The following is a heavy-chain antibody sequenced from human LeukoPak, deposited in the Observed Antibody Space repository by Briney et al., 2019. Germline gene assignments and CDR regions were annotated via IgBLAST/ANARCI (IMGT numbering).Heavy chain of an antibody. CDR3: ARSSGYYRNFDY. D-gene: IGHD3-22*01. V-gene: IGHV4-4*02. J-gene: IGHJ4*02. CDR1: GGSISSSNW. Sequence: SETLSLTCAVSGGSISSSNWWSWVRQPPGKGLEWIGEIYHSGSTNYNPSLKSRVTISVDTSKNQFSLNLSSVTAADTAVYYCARSSGYYRNFDYWGQGTLVTVSS. CDR2: IYHSGST.